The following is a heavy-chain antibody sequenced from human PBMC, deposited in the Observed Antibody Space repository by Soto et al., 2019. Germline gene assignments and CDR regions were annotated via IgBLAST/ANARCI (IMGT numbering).Heavy chain of an antibody. J-gene: IGHJ4*02. Sequence: QVQLVESGGGVVQPGRSLRLSCAASGFTFSSYAMHWVRQAPGKGLEWVAVISYDGSNKYYADSVKGRFTISRDNSKNTLYLQMNSLRAEDTAVYYCAREWYNWAIDYWGQGTLVTVSS. D-gene: IGHD1-20*01. CDR2: ISYDGSNK. CDR1: GFTFSSYA. CDR3: AREWYNWAIDY. V-gene: IGHV3-30-3*01.